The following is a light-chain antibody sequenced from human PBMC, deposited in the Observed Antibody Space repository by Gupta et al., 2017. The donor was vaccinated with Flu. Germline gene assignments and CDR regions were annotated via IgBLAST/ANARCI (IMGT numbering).Light chain of an antibody. Sequence: QSVLTQPPSSSGTPGQRVTISCSGSSSNTGSHTVTWYRQAPGTAPKLPIYDNNQRPSGVPDRFSGSKSGTSASLAISGLQSEDEADYYSAAWDDSVKGLFGGGTKLTVL. CDR3: AAWDDSVKGL. V-gene: IGLV1-44*01. CDR2: DNN. CDR1: SSNTGSHT. J-gene: IGLJ3*02.